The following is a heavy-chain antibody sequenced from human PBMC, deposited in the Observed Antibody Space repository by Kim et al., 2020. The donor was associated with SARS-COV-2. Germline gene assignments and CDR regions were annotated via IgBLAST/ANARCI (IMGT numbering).Heavy chain of an antibody. CDR3: ARGSTIFGVVTNYYYYMDV. Sequence: GGSLRLSCAASGFTFSSYEMNWVRQAPGKGLEWVSYISSSGSTIYYADSVKGRFTISRDNAKNSLYLQMNSLRAEDTAVYYCARGSTIFGVVTNYYYYMDVWGKGTTVTVAS. CDR2: ISSSGSTI. CDR1: GFTFSSYE. V-gene: IGHV3-48*03. J-gene: IGHJ6*03. D-gene: IGHD3-3*01.